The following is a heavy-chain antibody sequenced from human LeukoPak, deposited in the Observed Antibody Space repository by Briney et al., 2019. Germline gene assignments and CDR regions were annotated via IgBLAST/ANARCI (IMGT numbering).Heavy chain of an antibody. CDR3: ARDGPYYYDSSGYYDAFDI. J-gene: IGHJ3*02. Sequence: KASETLSLTCTVSGGSISSSSYYWGWIRQPPGKGLEWIGSIYYSGSTYYNPSLKSRVTISVDTSKNQFSLKLSSVTAADTAVYYCARDGPYYYDSSGYYDAFDIWGQGTMVTVSS. V-gene: IGHV4-39*07. D-gene: IGHD3-22*01. CDR1: GGSISSSSYY. CDR2: IYYSGST.